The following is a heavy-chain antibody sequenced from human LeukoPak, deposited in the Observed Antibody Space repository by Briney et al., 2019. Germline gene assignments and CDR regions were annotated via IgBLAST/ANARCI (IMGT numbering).Heavy chain of an antibody. D-gene: IGHD1-26*01. Sequence: GASVKVSCKASGYTFTSYYMHWVRQAPGQGLEWMGIINPSGGSTSYAQKFQGRVTMTRDTSTSTAYMELSSLRSEDTAAYYCATVGVGATELDGIQHWGQGTLVTVSS. CDR3: ATVGVGATELDGIQH. V-gene: IGHV1-46*01. CDR1: GYTFTSYY. CDR2: INPSGGST. J-gene: IGHJ1*01.